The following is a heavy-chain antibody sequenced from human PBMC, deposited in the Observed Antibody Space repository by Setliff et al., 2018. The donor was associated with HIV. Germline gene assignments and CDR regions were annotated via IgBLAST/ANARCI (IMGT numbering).Heavy chain of an antibody. D-gene: IGHD3-10*01. V-gene: IGHV1-69*10. J-gene: IGHJ6*02. CDR3: ARDLYGSSLGGMDV. CDR2: IIPILGIA. Sequence: GASVKVSCKASGGTFSSYAISWARQAPGQGLEWMGGIIPILGIANYAQKFQGRVTITADESTSTAYMELSSLRSEDTAVYYCARDLYGSSLGGMDVWGQGTTVTVS. CDR1: GGTFSSYA.